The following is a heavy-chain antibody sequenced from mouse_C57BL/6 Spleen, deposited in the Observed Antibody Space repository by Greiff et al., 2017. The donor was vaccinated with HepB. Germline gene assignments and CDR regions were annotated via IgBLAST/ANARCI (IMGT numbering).Heavy chain of an antibody. J-gene: IGHJ3*01. CDR1: GYAFSSSW. Sequence: VQLKQSGPELVKPGASVKISCKASGYAFSSSWMNWVKQRPGKGLEWIGRIYPGDGDTNYNGKFKGKATLTADKSSSTAYMQLSSLTSEDSAVYFCATGYYGNYAWFAYWGQGTLVTVSA. D-gene: IGHD2-1*01. CDR3: ATGYYGNYAWFAY. CDR2: IYPGDGDT. V-gene: IGHV1-82*01.